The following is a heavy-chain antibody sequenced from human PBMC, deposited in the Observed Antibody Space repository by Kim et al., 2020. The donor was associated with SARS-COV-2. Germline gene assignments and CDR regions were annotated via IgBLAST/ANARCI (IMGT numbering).Heavy chain of an antibody. J-gene: IGHJ6*02. D-gene: IGHD3-10*01. Sequence: GGSLRLSCAASGFTFSSYGMHWVRQAPGKGLEWVAVISYDGSNKYYADSVKGRFTISRDNSKNTLYLQMNSLRAEDTAVYYCAKDLPYGSGRYYILSAYGRDGWGHGTTLTVSS. CDR3: AKDLPYGSGRYYILSAYGRDG. V-gene: IGHV3-30*18. CDR1: GFTFSSYG. CDR2: ISYDGSNK.